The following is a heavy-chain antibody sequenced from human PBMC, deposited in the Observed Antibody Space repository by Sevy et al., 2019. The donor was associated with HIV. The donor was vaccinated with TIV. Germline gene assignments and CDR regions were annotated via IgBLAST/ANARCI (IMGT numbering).Heavy chain of an antibody. V-gene: IGHV4-61*02. CDR2: IYVSDST. Sequence: SETLSLTCTVSGVSITSSLYYWSWIRQPAGKGPEWIRRIYVSDSTNYNPSLKSRVTMSIDTSQNQFSRKLTSVTAADTAVYYCAREFTGTTTDWFDPWGQGILVTVSS. D-gene: IGHD3-10*01. J-gene: IGHJ5*02. CDR1: GVSITSSLYY. CDR3: AREFTGTTTDWFDP.